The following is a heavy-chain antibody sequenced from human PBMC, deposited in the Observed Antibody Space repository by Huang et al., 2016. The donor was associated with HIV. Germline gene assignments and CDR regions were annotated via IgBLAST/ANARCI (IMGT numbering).Heavy chain of an antibody. CDR2: IYFSGST. J-gene: IGHJ4*02. CDR1: GGSIRSDNYY. Sequence: QLQLQESGPGLVKPSETLSLTCTVSGGSIRSDNYYWDWIRQPPGKGLEWIGSIYFSGSTYYNPSLKSRGTITVDTSKNQFSLKMRSGTAADTAVYYCARLPGSITMIRGVITDPYWGQGTLVTVSS. D-gene: IGHD3-10*01. V-gene: IGHV4-39*01. CDR3: ARLPGSITMIRGVITDPY.